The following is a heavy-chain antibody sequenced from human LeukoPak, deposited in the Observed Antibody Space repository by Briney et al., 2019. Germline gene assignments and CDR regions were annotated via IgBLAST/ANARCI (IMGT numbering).Heavy chain of an antibody. CDR3: ARGGPYYYDSNNYYYSGFDY. V-gene: IGHV4-39*07. D-gene: IGHD3-22*01. J-gene: IGHJ4*02. CDR2: IYYSGST. CDR1: GGSISSNTYY. Sequence: TTSETLSLTCTVSGGSISSNTYYWGWIRQPPGKGLEWIGSIYYSGSTYYNPSLKSRVTISVDTSRNQFSLKLNSVTAADTAVYFCARGGPYYYDSNNYYYSGFDYWGQGTLLTVSS.